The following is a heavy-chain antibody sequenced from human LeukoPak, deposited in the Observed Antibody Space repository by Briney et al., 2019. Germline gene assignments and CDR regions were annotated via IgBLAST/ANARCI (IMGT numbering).Heavy chain of an antibody. V-gene: IGHV1-18*01. CDR2: ISAYNGNT. J-gene: IGHJ4*02. Sequence: ASVKVSCKASGYTFTNYGITWVRQAPGQGLQWMGWISAYNGNTNYAQNLQGRVTITTDTSTRTAYMEMRSLRSDDTAVYFCARVYPGSYHGENYFDYWGQGTLVTVSS. CDR1: GYTFTNYG. CDR3: ARVYPGSYHGENYFDY. D-gene: IGHD1-26*01.